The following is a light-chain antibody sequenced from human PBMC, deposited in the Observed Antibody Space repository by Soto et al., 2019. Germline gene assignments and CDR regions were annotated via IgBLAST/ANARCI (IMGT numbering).Light chain of an antibody. CDR3: QQYSSTFWT. J-gene: IGKJ1*01. CDR2: GAS. CDR1: QSISSSY. V-gene: IGKV3-20*01. Sequence: EIVLTQSPGTLSLSPGERTTLSCRASQSISSSYLAWYQQKPGQAPRLLVYGASSRATGIPERFSGSGSGTDFTLTISRLEPEDFALYYCQQYSSTFWTLGQGTKVDIK.